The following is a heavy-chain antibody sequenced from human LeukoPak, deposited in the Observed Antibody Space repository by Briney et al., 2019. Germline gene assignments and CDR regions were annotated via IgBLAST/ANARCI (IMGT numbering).Heavy chain of an antibody. CDR1: GFTFSSYG. V-gene: IGHV3-33*01. D-gene: IGHD6-13*01. CDR3: ARVTGVAAAGIRANGIDP. J-gene: IGHJ5*02. CDR2: IWYDGSNK. Sequence: PGGSLRLSCAASGFTFSSYGMHWVRQAPGKGLEWVAVIWYDGSNKYYADSVKGRFTISRDNSKNTLYLQMNSLRAEDTAVYYCARVTGVAAAGIRANGIDPWGQGTLVTVYS.